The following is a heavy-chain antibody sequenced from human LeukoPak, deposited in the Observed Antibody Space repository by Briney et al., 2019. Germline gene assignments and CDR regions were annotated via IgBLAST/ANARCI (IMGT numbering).Heavy chain of an antibody. Sequence: ASVKVSCKASGYTFTGYYMHWVRQAPGQGLEWMGRINPNSGGTNYAQKFQGRVTTTRDTSISTGYMELSRLRSDDTAVYYCARAPRDGYMADYWGQGTLVTVSS. CDR2: INPNSGGT. V-gene: IGHV1-2*06. CDR1: GYTFTGYY. J-gene: IGHJ4*02. CDR3: ARAPRDGYMADY. D-gene: IGHD5-24*01.